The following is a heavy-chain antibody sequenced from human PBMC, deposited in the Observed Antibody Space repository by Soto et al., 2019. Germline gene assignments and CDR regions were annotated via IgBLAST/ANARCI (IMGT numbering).Heavy chain of an antibody. V-gene: IGHV3-21*04. CDR1: GFTFNYFT. Sequence: EVQLVESGGGLVKPGESLRLSCAASGFTFNYFTMNWVRQAPGKGLEWVASISSSSSHKYSADSVRGRFTFSRDNAKNSLYLQMNSLRVEDTAVYYCARLRLDVFDIWGQGTLVTVSS. J-gene: IGHJ3*02. CDR3: ARLRLDVFDI. CDR2: ISSSSSHK. D-gene: IGHD4-17*01.